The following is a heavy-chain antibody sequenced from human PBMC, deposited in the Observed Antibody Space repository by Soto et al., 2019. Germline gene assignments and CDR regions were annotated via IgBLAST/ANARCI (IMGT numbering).Heavy chain of an antibody. CDR3: GRNHNSDDSGDWFDP. CDR2: IYYSGNT. J-gene: IGHJ5*02. CDR1: GGSINSCY. V-gene: IGHV4-59*01. D-gene: IGHD4-17*01. Sequence: KTSETLSLTCTVSGGSINSCYCSWLRQPPGKGLEWIGDIYYSGNTNYNPSLKSRVTLSVDTSKNHFSLNLSSVTAAATAVYHGGRNHNSDDSGDWFDPWGQGTLVTVSS.